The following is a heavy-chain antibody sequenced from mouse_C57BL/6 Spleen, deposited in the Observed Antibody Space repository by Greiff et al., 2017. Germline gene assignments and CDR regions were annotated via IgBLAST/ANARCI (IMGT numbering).Heavy chain of an antibody. J-gene: IGHJ4*01. V-gene: IGHV5-4*01. Sequence: VQLKESGGGLVKPGGSLKLSCAASGSTFSSYAMSWVRQTPEKRLEWVATISDGGSYTYYPDNVKGRFTISRDNAKNNLYLQMSHLKSEDTAMYYCARDRPDYYAMDYWGQGTSVTVSS. CDR1: GSTFSSYA. CDR3: ARDRPDYYAMDY. CDR2: ISDGGSYT.